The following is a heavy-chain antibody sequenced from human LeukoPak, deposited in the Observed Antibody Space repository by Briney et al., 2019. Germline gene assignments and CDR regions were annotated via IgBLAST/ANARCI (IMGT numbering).Heavy chain of an antibody. J-gene: IGHJ4*02. CDR2: IIPIFGIA. Sequence: ASVKVSCKASGGTFSSYAISWVRQAPGQGLEWMGRIIPIFGIANYAQKFQGRVTITADESTSTAYMELSSLRSEDTAVYYCARERSDYSNYGTLDYWGQGTLVTVSS. V-gene: IGHV1-69*13. CDR1: GGTFSSYA. D-gene: IGHD4-11*01. CDR3: ARERSDYSNYGTLDY.